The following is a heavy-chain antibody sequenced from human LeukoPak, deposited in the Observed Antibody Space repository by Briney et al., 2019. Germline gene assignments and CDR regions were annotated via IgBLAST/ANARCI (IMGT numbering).Heavy chain of an antibody. Sequence: ASVKVSCKASGYTFTSYAITWVRQAPGQGLEWMGWISAYNGNTNYAQKLQGRVTMTTDTSTNTAYMELRSLRSDDTAVYYCARGKLGIYAFDIWGQGTMVTVSS. CDR3: ARGKLGIYAFDI. CDR1: GYTFTSYA. V-gene: IGHV1-18*01. J-gene: IGHJ3*02. D-gene: IGHD7-27*01. CDR2: ISAYNGNT.